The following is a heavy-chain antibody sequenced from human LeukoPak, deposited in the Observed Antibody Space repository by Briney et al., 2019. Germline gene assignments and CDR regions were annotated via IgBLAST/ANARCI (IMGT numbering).Heavy chain of an antibody. CDR2: MYHTGSS. D-gene: IGHD4-11*01. Sequence: SETLSLTCTVSGGSVDTIDYYWSWIRQPPGKGLEWIGYMYHTGSSIYSPSLKSRLTISVDTSKNQFTLNLSSMTAADTAVYYCARDRDSNYGVLYDYWGQGTLVTVSS. V-gene: IGHV4-61*08. CDR3: ARDRDSNYGVLYDY. J-gene: IGHJ4*02. CDR1: GGSVDTIDYY.